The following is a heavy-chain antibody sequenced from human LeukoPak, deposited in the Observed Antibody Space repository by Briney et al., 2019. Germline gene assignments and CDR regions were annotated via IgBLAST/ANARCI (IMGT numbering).Heavy chain of an antibody. Sequence: SETLSLTCTVSGGSISSYYWSWIRQPSGKGLEWIGYIYYSRSTNYNPSLKSRVTISVDTSKNQFSLKLSSVTAADTAVYYCARVGYDYVWGSYRYLYFDYWGQGTLVTVSS. V-gene: IGHV4-59*01. CDR2: IYYSRST. D-gene: IGHD3-16*02. CDR1: GGSISSYY. CDR3: ARVGYDYVWGSYRYLYFDY. J-gene: IGHJ4*02.